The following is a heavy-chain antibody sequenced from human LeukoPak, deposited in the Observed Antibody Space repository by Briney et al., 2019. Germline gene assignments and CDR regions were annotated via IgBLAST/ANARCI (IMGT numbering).Heavy chain of an antibody. Sequence: SETLSLTCAVYGGSFSGYYWSWIRQPPGKGLEWIGEINHSGSTNYNPSLKSRVTISVDTSKNQFSLKLSSVTAADTAVYYCARGREYCSSTSCQHNGFAPGGKGPLVTVSS. V-gene: IGHV4-34*01. CDR2: INHSGST. CDR3: ARGREYCSSTSCQHNGFAP. J-gene: IGHJ5*02. CDR1: GGSFSGYY. D-gene: IGHD2-2*01.